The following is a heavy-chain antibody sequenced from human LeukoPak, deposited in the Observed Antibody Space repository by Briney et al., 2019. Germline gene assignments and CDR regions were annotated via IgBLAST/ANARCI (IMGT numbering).Heavy chain of an antibody. CDR1: GFTFSIYA. Sequence: GGPLRLSCAASGFTFSIYAMSGVRQAPGKGLEWVSAISGSGGSTYYADSVKGRFTISRDNSKNTLYLQMNSLRAEDTAVYYCAKDRHYYDSSGYYYGLEYFQHWGQGTLVTVSS. J-gene: IGHJ1*01. V-gene: IGHV3-23*01. CDR2: ISGSGGST. CDR3: AKDRHYYDSSGYYYGLEYFQH. D-gene: IGHD3-22*01.